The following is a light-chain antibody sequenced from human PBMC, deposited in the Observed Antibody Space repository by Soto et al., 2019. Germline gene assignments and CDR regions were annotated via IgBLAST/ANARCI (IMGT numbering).Light chain of an antibody. J-gene: IGKJ1*01. CDR2: AAS. CDR1: QGIRDD. CDR3: LQDYIYPWT. Sequence: AIPMTQSPSSLSASVGDRLTITCRASQGIRDDLAWYQHKPGKAPKLLIYAASSLQSGVPSRFSGSGSGTDFTLTISSXQPEDFATYYCLQDYIYPWTFGQGTKVDTK. V-gene: IGKV1-6*01.